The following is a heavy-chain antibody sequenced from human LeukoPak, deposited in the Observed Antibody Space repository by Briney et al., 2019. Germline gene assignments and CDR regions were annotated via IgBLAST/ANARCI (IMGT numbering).Heavy chain of an antibody. CDR1: GFTVSNSY. V-gene: IGHV3-66*01. Sequence: GGSLRLSCAASGFTVSNSYMSWVRQAPGKGLEWVSVIHSGGSTYYADFVKGRFTISRDNSKNTLYLQMYSLTAADTALYYCVRAPSSSSGWYRDSWGQGTLVTVSS. CDR2: IHSGGST. J-gene: IGHJ4*02. D-gene: IGHD6-19*01. CDR3: VRAPSSSSGWYRDS.